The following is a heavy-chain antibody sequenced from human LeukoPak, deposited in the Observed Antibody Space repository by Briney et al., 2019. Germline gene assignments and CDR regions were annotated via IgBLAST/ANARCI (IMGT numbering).Heavy chain of an antibody. V-gene: IGHV4-61*02. CDR3: ARDDVEMATINV. CDR2: IYTSGST. CDR1: GGSISSGSYY. Sequence: SETLSLTCTVSGGSISSGSYYWSWIRQPAGKGLEWIGRIYTSGSTNYNPSLKSRVTISVGTSKNQFSLKLSSVTAADTAVYYCARDDVEMATINVWGQGTLVTVSS. J-gene: IGHJ4*02. D-gene: IGHD5-24*01.